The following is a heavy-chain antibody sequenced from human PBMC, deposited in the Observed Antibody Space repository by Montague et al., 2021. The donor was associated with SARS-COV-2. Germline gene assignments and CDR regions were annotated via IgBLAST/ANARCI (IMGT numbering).Heavy chain of an antibody. D-gene: IGHD2/OR15-2a*01. CDR1: GFTFSDYA. V-gene: IGHV3-23*01. CDR3: TRGLYAAYH. J-gene: IGHJ4*02. CDR2: INYRGT. Sequence: SLRLSCAASGFTFSDYAMNWARQAPGKGLEWVSSINYRGTYYADSVRGRFTISRDNSKNTLYLQMHSLRAEDTAVYYCTRGLYAAYHWGQGTLVTVSS.